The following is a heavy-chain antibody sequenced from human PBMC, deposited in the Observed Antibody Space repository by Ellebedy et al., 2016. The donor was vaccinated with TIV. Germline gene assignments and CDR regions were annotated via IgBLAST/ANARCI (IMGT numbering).Heavy chain of an antibody. V-gene: IGHV4-34*01. CDR1: GESFSGYY. D-gene: IGHD3-9*01. J-gene: IGHJ3*02. Sequence: SETLSLTCAVYGESFSGYYWSWIRQPPGKGLEWIGEINHSGSTNYNPSLKSRVTISVDTSKNQFSLRLSSVTAADTAVYYCARGPYYDSLTGYSEGDAFDIWGQGTMVTVSS. CDR2: INHSGST. CDR3: ARGPYYDSLTGYSEGDAFDI.